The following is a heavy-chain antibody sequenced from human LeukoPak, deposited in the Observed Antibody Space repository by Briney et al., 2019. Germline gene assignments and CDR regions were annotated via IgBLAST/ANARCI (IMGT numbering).Heavy chain of an antibody. CDR1: GFTVSSYA. Sequence: AGGSLRLSCAASGFTVSSYAMSWVRRAPGKGPEWVSGISGSGGSTYYADSVKGRFTISRDNSKNTQYLQMNSLRAEDTAVYYCARVSMKYSSDWEYYFDYWGQGTLVTVSS. J-gene: IGHJ4*02. D-gene: IGHD6-19*01. CDR2: ISGSGGST. V-gene: IGHV3-23*01. CDR3: ARVSMKYSSDWEYYFDY.